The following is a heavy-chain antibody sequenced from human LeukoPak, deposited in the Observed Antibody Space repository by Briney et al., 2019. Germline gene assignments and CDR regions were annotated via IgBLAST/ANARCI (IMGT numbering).Heavy chain of an antibody. CDR3: ASRLSSGWYGGHDY. Sequence: SETLSLTCTDSGGSVSSGSYYWSWIRQPPGKGLEWIGYIYYSGSTNYNPSLKSRVTISVDTSKNQFSLKLSSVTAADTAVYYCASRLSSGWYGGHDYWGQGTLVTVSS. V-gene: IGHV4-61*01. CDR2: IYYSGST. CDR1: GGSVSSGSYY. D-gene: IGHD6-19*01. J-gene: IGHJ4*02.